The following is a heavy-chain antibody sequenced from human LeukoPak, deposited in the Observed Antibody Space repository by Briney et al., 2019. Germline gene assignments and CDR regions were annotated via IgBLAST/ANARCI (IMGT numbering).Heavy chain of an antibody. CDR1: GHTFTSNY. CDR2: ISPSGGST. J-gene: IGHJ5*02. Sequence: ASVKVSCKAFGHTFTSNYMHWVRQAPGQGPEWMGVISPSGGSTTYAQKFQGRVTLTRDMSTSTDYLELSSLRSEGTAVYYCARDNSVRDEAWWFNPWGQGTLVTVSS. CDR3: ARDNSVRDEAWWFNP. D-gene: IGHD5-24*01. V-gene: IGHV1-46*01.